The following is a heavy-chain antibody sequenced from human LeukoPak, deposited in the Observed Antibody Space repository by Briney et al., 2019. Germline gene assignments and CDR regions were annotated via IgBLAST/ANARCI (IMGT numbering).Heavy chain of an antibody. CDR1: GGSLSSYY. CDR3: ARASGNRLTVG. D-gene: IGHD1/OR15-1a*01. V-gene: IGHV4-59*01. CDR2: IYYSGST. Sequence: PSETLSLTCTVSGGSLSSYYWSWIRQPPGKGLEWIGYIYYSGSTNYNPSLKSRVTISVDTSKNQFSLKLSSVTAADTAVYYCARASGNRLTVGWGQGTLVTVSS. J-gene: IGHJ4*02.